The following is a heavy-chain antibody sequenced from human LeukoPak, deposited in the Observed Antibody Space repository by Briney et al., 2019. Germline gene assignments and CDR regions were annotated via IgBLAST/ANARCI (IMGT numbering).Heavy chain of an antibody. CDR3: FGYDFWSGYRGSVSDY. CDR1: GFTFSSYA. Sequence: QTGGSLRLSCAASGFTFSSYAMSWVRQAPGKGLEWVSAISGSGGSTYYADSVKGRFTISRDNSKNTLYLQMNSLRAEDTAVYYCFGYDFWSGYRGSVSDYWGQGTLVTVSS. CDR2: ISGSGGST. J-gene: IGHJ4*02. D-gene: IGHD3-3*01. V-gene: IGHV3-23*01.